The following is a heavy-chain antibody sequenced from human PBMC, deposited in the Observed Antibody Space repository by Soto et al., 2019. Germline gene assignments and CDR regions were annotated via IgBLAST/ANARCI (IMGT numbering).Heavy chain of an antibody. J-gene: IGHJ3*02. D-gene: IGHD4-17*01. CDR3: ARDPNGDYIGAFEM. CDR2: MSGSGDIR. CDR1: GFIFGDFA. V-gene: IGHV3-23*01. Sequence: EVQLLESGGGLVQPGGSLSLSCAASGFIFGDFAMTWVRQAPGKGPEWVSAMSGSGDIRYYADSVKGRFTISRDNSKNTLYRQMNSLKADDTAVYYCARDPNGDYIGAFEMWGQGTMVTVSS.